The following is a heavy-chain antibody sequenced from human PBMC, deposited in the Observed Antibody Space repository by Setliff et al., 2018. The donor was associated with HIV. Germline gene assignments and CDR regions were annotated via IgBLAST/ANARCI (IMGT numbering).Heavy chain of an antibody. CDR2: INPKSGGT. D-gene: IGHD6-6*01. CDR3: ARGGIAARPYYFDY. CDR1: GYTFTGYY. J-gene: IGHJ4*02. V-gene: IGHV1-2*06. Sequence: ASVKVSCKASGYTFTGYYMHWVRQAPGQGPEWLGRINPKSGGTRYAQKFQGRVSMTRDTAISTAYMELSRLRSDDSAVYYCARGGIAARPYYFDYWGQGTLVTVSS.